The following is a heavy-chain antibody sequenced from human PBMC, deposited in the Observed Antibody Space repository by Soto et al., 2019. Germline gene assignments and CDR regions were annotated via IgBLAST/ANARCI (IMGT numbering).Heavy chain of an antibody. CDR3: ARDRCTNGVCYAPSDY. CDR2: IYSDDNT. Sequence: GGSLRLSCAASGFTVSSNYMNWVRQAPGKGLEWVAVIYSDDNTYYADSVKGRFTISRDNSKNTLYLQMGSLRAEDMAVYYCARDRCTNGVCYAPSDYWGQGTLVPVSS. V-gene: IGHV3-66*01. CDR1: GFTVSSNY. D-gene: IGHD2-8*01. J-gene: IGHJ4*02.